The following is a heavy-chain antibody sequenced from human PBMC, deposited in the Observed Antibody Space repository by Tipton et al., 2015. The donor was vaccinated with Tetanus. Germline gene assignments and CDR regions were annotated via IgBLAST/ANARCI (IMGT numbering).Heavy chain of an antibody. J-gene: IGHJ4*02. CDR2: VHNSGST. Sequence: LRLSCIVSGGSMRSYYWSWVRQPPGRGLEWIGNVHNSGSTKYSPSLRSRVTLSVDTSKNQFSLKLSAVTAADTAVYYCARDRQRGLDHWGPGTLVTVSS. V-gene: IGHV4-59*01. CDR3: ARDRQRGLDH. CDR1: GGSMRSYY. D-gene: IGHD1-1*01.